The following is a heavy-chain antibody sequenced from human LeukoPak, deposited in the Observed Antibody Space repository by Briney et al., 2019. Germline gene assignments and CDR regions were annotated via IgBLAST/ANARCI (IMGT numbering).Heavy chain of an antibody. J-gene: IGHJ3*02. D-gene: IGHD6-13*01. CDR2: INHSGST. V-gene: IGHV4-34*01. Sequence: SETLSLTCAVYGGSFSGYYWSWIRQPPGKGLEWIGEINHSGSTNYNPSLKSRVTISVDTSKNQFSLKLSSVTAADTAVYYCARGLRYSSSWYAFFAFDIWGQGTMVTVSS. CDR3: ARGLRYSSSWYAFFAFDI. CDR1: GGSFSGYY.